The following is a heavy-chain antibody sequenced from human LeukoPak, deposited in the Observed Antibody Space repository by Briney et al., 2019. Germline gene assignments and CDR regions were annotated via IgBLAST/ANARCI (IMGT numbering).Heavy chain of an antibody. J-gene: IGHJ4*02. V-gene: IGHV4-34*01. Sequence: KPSETLSLTCAVYGGSFSGYYWSWIRQPPGKGLEWIGEINHSGSTNYNPSLKSRVTISVDTSKNQFSLKLSSVTAADTAVYYCARRGTGVPFDYWGQGTLVTVSS. CDR3: ARRGTGVPFDY. CDR2: INHSGST. CDR1: GGSFSGYY. D-gene: IGHD3/OR15-3a*01.